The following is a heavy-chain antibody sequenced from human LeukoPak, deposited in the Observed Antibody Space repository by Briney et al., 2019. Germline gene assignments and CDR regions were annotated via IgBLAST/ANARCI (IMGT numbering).Heavy chain of an antibody. V-gene: IGHV3-9*01. D-gene: IGHD2-2*01. CDR1: GFTFDDYA. J-gene: IGHJ4*02. Sequence: AGRSLRLSCAASGFTFDDYAMHWVRQAPGKGLEWVSGISWNSGSIGYADSVKGRFTISRDNAKNSLYLQMNSLRAEDTALYYCAKATEYCSSTSCYYYFDYWGQGTLVTVSS. CDR2: ISWNSGSI. CDR3: AKATEYCSSTSCYYYFDY.